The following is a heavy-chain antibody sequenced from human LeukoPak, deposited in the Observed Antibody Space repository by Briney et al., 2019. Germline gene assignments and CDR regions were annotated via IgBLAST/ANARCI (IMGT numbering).Heavy chain of an antibody. V-gene: IGHV4-39*01. D-gene: IGHD3-22*01. CDR2: IYYSGRT. CDR1: GSSISSSSDY. CDR3: AICRKFYSDSSGYCNYFDS. Sequence: SEILSLTCSVSGSSISSSSDYWGWIRQPPGKGLEWIGSIYYSGRTYYNLSLKSRVTMSVDTSKNQFSLKLNSVIAADTAVYYCAICRKFYSDSSGYCNYFDSWGQGTLVTVSS. J-gene: IGHJ4*02.